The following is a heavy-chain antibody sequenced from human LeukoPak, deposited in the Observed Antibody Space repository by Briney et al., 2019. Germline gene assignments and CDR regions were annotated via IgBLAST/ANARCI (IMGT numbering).Heavy chain of an antibody. CDR2: ISSSSDYI. Sequence: GGSLRLSCAASGFSFISYSMNWVRQAPGKGLEWVSSISSSSDYIYYADSVKGRITISRDNAKNSLYLQMNRLRAEDTAVYFCARDLVVRGVIRGAHEANYYYYYYMDVWGKGTTVTVSS. V-gene: IGHV3-21*01. CDR3: ARDLVVRGVIRGAHEANYYYYYYMDV. D-gene: IGHD3-10*01. CDR1: GFSFISYS. J-gene: IGHJ6*03.